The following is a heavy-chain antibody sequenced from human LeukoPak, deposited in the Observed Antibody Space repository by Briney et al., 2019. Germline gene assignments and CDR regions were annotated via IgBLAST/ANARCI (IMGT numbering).Heavy chain of an antibody. CDR3: AREVFWSGYFANLHFDY. V-gene: IGHV3-48*04. D-gene: IGHD3-3*01. CDR2: ISSSSSTI. J-gene: IGHJ4*02. Sequence: GGSLRLSCAASGFTFSSYSMNWVRQAPGKGLEWVSYISSSSSTIYYADSVKDRFTISRDNAKNSLFLQMNSLRAEDTAVYYCAREVFWSGYFANLHFDYWGRGTLVTVSS. CDR1: GFTFSSYS.